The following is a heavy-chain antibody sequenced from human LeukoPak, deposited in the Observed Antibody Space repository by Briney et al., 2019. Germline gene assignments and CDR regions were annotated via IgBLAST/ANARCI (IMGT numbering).Heavy chain of an antibody. Sequence: GGSLRLSCAASGFTFDDYGMSWFRQAPGKGLEWVSGINWNGGSTGYADSVKGRFTISRDNAKNSLYLQMNSLRAEDTALYYCATTSDRWELLDYWGQGTLVTVSS. J-gene: IGHJ4*02. CDR3: ATTSDRWELLDY. CDR1: GFTFDDYG. V-gene: IGHV3-20*04. D-gene: IGHD1-26*01. CDR2: INWNGGST.